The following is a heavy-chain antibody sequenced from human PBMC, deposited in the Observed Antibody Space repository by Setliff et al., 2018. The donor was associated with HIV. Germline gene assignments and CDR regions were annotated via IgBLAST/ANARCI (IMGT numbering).Heavy chain of an antibody. J-gene: IGHJ3*02. V-gene: IGHV4-31*03. Sequence: SCTVSGGSISSGGYYWSWIRQHPGKGLEWIAEVHPSGSINYNSSLKSRVAISVDTSNNQFSLTMTSVTAADTAVYYCAKDRLEWLAPDGFDIWGLGTMVTVSS. D-gene: IGHD3-3*01. CDR2: VHPSGSI. CDR1: GGSISSGGYY. CDR3: AKDRLEWLAPDGFDI.